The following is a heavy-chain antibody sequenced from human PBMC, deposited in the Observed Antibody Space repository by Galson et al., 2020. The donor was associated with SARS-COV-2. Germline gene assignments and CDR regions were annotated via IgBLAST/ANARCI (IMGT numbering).Heavy chain of an antibody. Sequence: SETLSLTCTVSGVSLSSYYWSWIRQPPGKGLEWIGYIYYSGSTNYNPSLKSRVTISVDTSKNQFSLKLSSVTAADTAVYYCARESYDSSGYYLAYFDYWGQGTLVTVSS. D-gene: IGHD3-22*01. J-gene: IGHJ4*02. CDR2: IYYSGST. V-gene: IGHV4-59*01. CDR1: GVSLSSYY. CDR3: ARESYDSSGYYLAYFDY.